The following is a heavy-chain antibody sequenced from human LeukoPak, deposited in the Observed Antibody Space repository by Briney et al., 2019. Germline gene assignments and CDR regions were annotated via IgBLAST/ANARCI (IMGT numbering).Heavy chain of an antibody. J-gene: IGHJ4*02. CDR2: ISWNSGSI. D-gene: IGHD3-10*01. V-gene: IGHV3-9*01. CDR1: GFTFDDYA. Sequence: QPGRSLRLSCAASGFTFDDYAMHWVRHTPGKGLEWVSGISWNSGSIGYADSVKGRFTISRDNAKNSLYLQMNSLRAEDTALYYCAKVLMVRGVSTFDYWGQGTLVTVSS. CDR3: AKVLMVRGVSTFDY.